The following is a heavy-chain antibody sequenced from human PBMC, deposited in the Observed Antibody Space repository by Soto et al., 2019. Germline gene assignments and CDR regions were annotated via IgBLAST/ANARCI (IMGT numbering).Heavy chain of an antibody. CDR1: EFTFSSYG. V-gene: IGHV3-33*01. CDR3: ARDELLTGTFDY. Sequence: QVQLVESGGGVVQPGRSLRLSCAASEFTFSSYGMHWVRQAPGKGLEWVAVIWYDGSNKYYADSVKGRFTISRDNSKNTLYLQMNSLRAEDTAVYYCARDELLTGTFDYWGQGTQVTVSS. D-gene: IGHD1-1*01. J-gene: IGHJ4*02. CDR2: IWYDGSNK.